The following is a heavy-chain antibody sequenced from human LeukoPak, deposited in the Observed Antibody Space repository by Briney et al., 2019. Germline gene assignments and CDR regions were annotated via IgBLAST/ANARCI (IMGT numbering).Heavy chain of an antibody. J-gene: IGHJ3*02. CDR1: GGFISNHY. V-gene: IGHV4-59*11. CDR2: IYYSRRT. D-gene: IGHD5-18*01. Sequence: SETLSLTCSVSGGFISNHYWSWIRQPPGKGLEGIGYIYYSRRTNYNPSLKSRVTISVYTSKNQFSLKLSSVPAADTAVYYCARQVSIQLWSRGFDIWGQETMVTVSS. CDR3: ARQVSIQLWSRGFDI.